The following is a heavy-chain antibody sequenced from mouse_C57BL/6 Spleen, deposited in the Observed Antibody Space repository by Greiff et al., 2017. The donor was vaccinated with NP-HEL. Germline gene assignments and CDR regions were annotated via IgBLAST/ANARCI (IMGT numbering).Heavy chain of an antibody. Sequence: EVKLVESGPGLAKPSQTLSLTCSVTGYSITSAYWNWIRKFPGNKLEYMGYISYSGSTYYNPSLKSRISITRDTSKNQYYLQLNSVTTEDTATYYCARIYYEYDDWYFDVGGTGTTVTVSS. V-gene: IGHV3-8*01. CDR3: ARIYYEYDDWYFDV. D-gene: IGHD2-4*01. CDR1: GYSITSAY. J-gene: IGHJ1*03. CDR2: ISYSGST.